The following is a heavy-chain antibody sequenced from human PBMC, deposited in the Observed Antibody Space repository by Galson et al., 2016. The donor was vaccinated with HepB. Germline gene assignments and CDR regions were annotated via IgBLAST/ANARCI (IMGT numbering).Heavy chain of an antibody. J-gene: IGHJ5*02. D-gene: IGHD1-26*01. CDR3: ARIREEKTISRGVGS. V-gene: IGHV1-18*01. CDR1: GYIFTNFG. CDR2: ISGYNGNT. Sequence: SVKVSCKASGYIFTNFGISWVRQAPGQGLEWMGWISGYNGNTKNAQKFQGRVTMTTDTSTNTAYMELRSLRFDDTALYYCARIREEKTISRGVGSWGQGTLVTVSS.